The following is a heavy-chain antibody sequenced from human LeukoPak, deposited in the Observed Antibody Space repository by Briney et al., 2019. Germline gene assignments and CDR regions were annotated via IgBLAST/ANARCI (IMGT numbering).Heavy chain of an antibody. CDR2: IYPYSGDT. Sequence: ASVKVSCKTSGYTFTGYYMHWVRQAPGQGLEWMGWIYPYSGDTNYAQNFQGRVTMTRDTSISTAYMELSSLKSDDTAVYYCARDRNSGSSLDIWGQGTMLTVSS. D-gene: IGHD6-6*01. CDR3: ARDRNSGSSLDI. CDR1: GYTFTGYY. J-gene: IGHJ3*02. V-gene: IGHV1-2*02.